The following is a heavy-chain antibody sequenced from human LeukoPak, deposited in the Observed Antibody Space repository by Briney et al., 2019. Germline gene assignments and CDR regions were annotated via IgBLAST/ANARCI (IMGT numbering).Heavy chain of an antibody. V-gene: IGHV4-59*01. D-gene: IGHD5-18*01. CDR2: IYYSGST. J-gene: IGHJ4*02. CDR3: AREGGYSYGYFDY. CDR1: GGSISSYY. Sequence: SETLSLTCTVSGGSISSYYWSWIRQPPGKGLEWIGYIYYSGSTNYNPSLKSRVTISVDTSKSQFSLKLSSVTAADTAVYYCAREGGYSYGYFDYWGQGTLVTVSS.